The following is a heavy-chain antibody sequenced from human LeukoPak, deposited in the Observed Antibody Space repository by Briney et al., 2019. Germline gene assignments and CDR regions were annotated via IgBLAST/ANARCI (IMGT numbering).Heavy chain of an antibody. D-gene: IGHD2-2*02. CDR3: ASVRYCSSTSCYIRDYYYMDV. Sequence: GASVKVSCKASGGTFSSYAISWVRQAPGQGLEWMGGIIPIFGTANYAQKFQGRVTITTDESTSTAYMELSSLRSEDTAVYYCASVRYCSSTSCYIRDYYYMDVWGKGTTVTVSS. CDR2: IIPIFGTA. CDR1: GGTFSSYA. V-gene: IGHV1-69*05. J-gene: IGHJ6*03.